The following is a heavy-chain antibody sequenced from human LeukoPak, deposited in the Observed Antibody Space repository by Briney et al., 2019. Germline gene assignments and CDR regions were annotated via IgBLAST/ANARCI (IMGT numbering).Heavy chain of an antibody. CDR3: ARERQNKDFWSGGDY. D-gene: IGHD3-3*01. J-gene: IGHJ4*02. CDR1: GFTFSDYC. CDR2: ISSSGSTI. V-gene: IGHV3-11*04. Sequence: PGGSLRLSCAASGFTFSDYCMSWIRQAPGKGLEWVSYISSSGSTIYYADSAKGRFTISRDNAKNSLYLQMNSLRPEDTAVYYCARERQNKDFWSGGDYWGQGTLVTVSS.